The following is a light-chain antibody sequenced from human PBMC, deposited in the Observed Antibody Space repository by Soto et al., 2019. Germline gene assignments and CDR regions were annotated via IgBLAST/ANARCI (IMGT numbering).Light chain of an antibody. CDR3: QNYNRSSYT. CDR1: RDIRDF. CDR2: DAS. Sequence: EIQMTQSPSSLSVSVGDRVTITNQASRDIRDFLNWYQQKPRKAPKLRTFDASKLEERVPPRSSGSRSGTHFTVCISILQPEDVATSDCQNYNRSSYTFVQATKLAI. V-gene: IGKV1-33*01. J-gene: IGKJ2*01.